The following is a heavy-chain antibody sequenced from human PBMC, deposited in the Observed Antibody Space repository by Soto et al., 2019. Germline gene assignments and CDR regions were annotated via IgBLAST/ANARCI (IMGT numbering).Heavy chain of an antibody. CDR3: ARGGTVTPYWYFDL. V-gene: IGHV4-34*01. CDR2: INHSGST. J-gene: IGHJ2*01. CDR1: GGSFSGYY. Sequence: QVQLQQWGAGLLKPSETLSLTCAVYGGSFSGYYWSWIRQPPGKGLEWIGEINHSGSTNYNPSLTKLVTISADTPKNPFSLKLSSVTAADTAVDYCARGGTVTPYWYFDLWGRGTLVTVAS. D-gene: IGHD4-17*01.